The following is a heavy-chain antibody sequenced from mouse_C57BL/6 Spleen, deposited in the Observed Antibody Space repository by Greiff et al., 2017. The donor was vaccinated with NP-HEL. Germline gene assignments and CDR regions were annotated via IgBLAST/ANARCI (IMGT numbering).Heavy chain of an antibody. J-gene: IGHJ3*01. D-gene: IGHD2-1*01. Sequence: EVQRVESGGGLVKPGGSLKLSCAASGFTFSSYAMSWVRQTPEKRLEWVATISDGGSYTYYPDNVKGRFTISRDNAKNNLYLQMSHLKSEDTAMYYCARGGTYGNYVWFAYWGQGTLVTVSA. CDR1: GFTFSSYA. CDR2: ISDGGSYT. CDR3: ARGGTYGNYVWFAY. V-gene: IGHV5-4*01.